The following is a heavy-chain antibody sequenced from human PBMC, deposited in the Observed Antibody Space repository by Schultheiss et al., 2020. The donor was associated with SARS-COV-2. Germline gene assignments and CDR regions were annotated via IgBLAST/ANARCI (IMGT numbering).Heavy chain of an antibody. CDR3: ATEDYGSGSYQYYFDY. J-gene: IGHJ4*02. Sequence: GGSLRLSCAASGFTFSDYYMSWIRQAPGKGLEWVSYISSSSSYTNYADSVKGRFTISRDNAKNSLYLQMNSLRAEDTAVYYCATEDYGSGSYQYYFDYWGRGTLVTVSS. V-gene: IGHV3-11*06. CDR1: GFTFSDYY. D-gene: IGHD3-10*01. CDR2: ISSSSSYT.